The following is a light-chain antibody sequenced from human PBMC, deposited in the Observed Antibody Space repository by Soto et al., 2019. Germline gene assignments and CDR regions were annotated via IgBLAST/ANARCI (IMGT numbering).Light chain of an antibody. CDR1: QSVSSN. CDR2: GAS. J-gene: IGKJ2*01. CDR3: LQYIDWPHT. Sequence: EIVMTQSPATLSVSPGERATLSCRASQSVSSNLAWYQQRPGQAPRLLIYGASTRATGIPVRFSGSGSGTEFTLTISSMHSEDFAVYYCLQYIDWPHTFGQGTKVDIK. V-gene: IGKV3D-15*01.